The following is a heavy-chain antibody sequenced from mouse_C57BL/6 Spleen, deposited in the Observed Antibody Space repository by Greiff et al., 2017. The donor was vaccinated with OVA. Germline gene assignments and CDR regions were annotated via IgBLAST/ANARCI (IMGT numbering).Heavy chain of an antibody. V-gene: IGHV1-7*01. CDR3: ASITTVVDYYFDY. J-gene: IGHJ2*01. D-gene: IGHD1-1*01. CDR2: INPSSGYT. Sequence: VQLQQSGAELAKPGASVKLSCKASGYTFTSYWMHWVKQRPGQGLEWIGYINPSSGYTKSNQKFKDKATLTADKSSSTAYMQLSSLTYEDSAVYYCASITTVVDYYFDYWGKGTTLTVSS. CDR1: GYTFTSYW.